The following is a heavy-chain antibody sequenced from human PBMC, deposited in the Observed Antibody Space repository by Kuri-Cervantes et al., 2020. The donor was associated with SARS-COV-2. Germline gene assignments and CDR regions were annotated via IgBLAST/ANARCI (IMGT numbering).Heavy chain of an antibody. V-gene: IGHV1-2*02. J-gene: IGHJ3*02. CDR2: INPNSGGT. Sequence: ASVKVSCKASGYTFTGYYMHWVRQAPGQGLEWMGWINPNSGGTNYAQKFQGRVTMTRDTSISTAYMELSRLRSDDTAVYYCARGGFIVVVPAASFDIWGQGTMVTVSS. CDR1: GYTFTGYY. CDR3: ARGGFIVVVPAASFDI. D-gene: IGHD2-2*01.